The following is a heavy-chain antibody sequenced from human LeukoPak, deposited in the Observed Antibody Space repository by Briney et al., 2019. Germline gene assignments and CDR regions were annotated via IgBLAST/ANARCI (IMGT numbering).Heavy chain of an antibody. V-gene: IGHV1-69*13. D-gene: IGHD5-24*01. CDR3: ARDRRWLQSKNYFDY. CDR1: GYTFTSYG. J-gene: IGHJ4*02. CDR2: IIPIFGTA. Sequence: GASVKVSCKASGYTFTSYGISWVRQAPGQGLEWMGGIIPIFGTANYAQKFQGRVTITADESTSTAYMELSSLRSEDTAVYYCARDRRWLQSKNYFDYWGQGTLVTVSS.